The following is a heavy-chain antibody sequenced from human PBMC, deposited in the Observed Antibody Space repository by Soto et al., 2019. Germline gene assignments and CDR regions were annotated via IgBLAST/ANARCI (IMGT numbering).Heavy chain of an antibody. J-gene: IGHJ4*02. D-gene: IGHD1-26*01. CDR2: IIPMYDSA. CDR1: GGTFKTYT. CDR3: ATWRTYSGSYCFDY. V-gene: IGHV1-69*06. Sequence: QVQLVQSGAEVKKPGSSVKVSCEASGGTFKTYTSNWVRQAPGQGLEWIGQIIPMYDSANYAQSFQDRVTISADKSTNTAYMELSSLRSEDTALYYCATWRTYSGSYCFDYRGQGTLVSVS.